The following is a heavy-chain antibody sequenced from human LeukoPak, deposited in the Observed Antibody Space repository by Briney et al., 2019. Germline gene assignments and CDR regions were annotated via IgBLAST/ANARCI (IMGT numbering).Heavy chain of an antibody. CDR1: GYTFTSYA. Sequence: ASVKVSCKASGYTFTSYAMHWVRQAPGQRLEWMGWINAGNGNTKYSQNFQGRVTITADKSTSTAYMELSSLRSDDTAVYYCARYGLATVTPYYFDYWGQGTLVTVSS. CDR2: INAGNGNT. CDR3: ARYGLATVTPYYFDY. D-gene: IGHD4-17*01. V-gene: IGHV1-3*01. J-gene: IGHJ4*02.